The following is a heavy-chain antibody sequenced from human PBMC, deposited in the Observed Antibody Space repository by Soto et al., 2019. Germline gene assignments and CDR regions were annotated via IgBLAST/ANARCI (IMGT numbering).Heavy chain of an antibody. CDR2: VSSDGNNK. D-gene: IGHD2-2*01. V-gene: IGHV3-30*18. CDR1: GFSFSKYG. Sequence: PGGSLRLSCAASGFSFSKYGMHWVRQAPGKGLEWVAFVSSDGNNKYYGDSVKGRFTISRDNSKNMVFLQVDSLRVDDTAVYYCAKDRVIQLLPIWPDPWGQGTLVT. CDR3: AKDRVIQLLPIWPDP. J-gene: IGHJ5*02.